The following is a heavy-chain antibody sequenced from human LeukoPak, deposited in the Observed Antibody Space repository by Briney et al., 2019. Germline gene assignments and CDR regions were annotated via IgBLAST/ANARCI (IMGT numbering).Heavy chain of an antibody. V-gene: IGHV3-7*01. CDR2: IKQDGSEK. J-gene: IGHJ3*02. CDR3: AREIAGVLDAFDI. CDR1: GFTFSSYW. Sequence: GGSLRLSCAASGFTFSSYWMSWVRQVPGKGLEWVANIKQDGSEKYYVDSVKGRFTISRDNAKNSLYLQMNSLRAEDTAVYYCAREIAGVLDAFDIWGQGTMLTVSS. D-gene: IGHD2-2*01.